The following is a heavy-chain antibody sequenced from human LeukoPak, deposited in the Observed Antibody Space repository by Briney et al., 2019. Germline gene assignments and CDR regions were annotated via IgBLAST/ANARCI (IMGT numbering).Heavy chain of an antibody. CDR1: GYTFTGYY. Sequence: ASVKVSCKASGYTFTGYYMHWVRQAPGQGLEWMGWINPNSGGTNYAQKFQGRVTMTRDTSISTAYLQWGSLKASDTAMYYCARHLLTPVRLDDYHYYMDVWGKGTTVTVSS. D-gene: IGHD4/OR15-4a*01. V-gene: IGHV1-2*02. CDR3: ARHLLTPVRLDDYHYYMDV. CDR2: INPNSGGT. J-gene: IGHJ6*03.